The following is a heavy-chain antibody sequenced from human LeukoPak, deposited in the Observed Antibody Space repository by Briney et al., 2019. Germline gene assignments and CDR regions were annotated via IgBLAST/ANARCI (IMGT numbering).Heavy chain of an antibody. CDR1: GFTFSRYS. CDR3: ARDAQWLVPEGYFYYMDV. V-gene: IGHV3-21*01. D-gene: IGHD6-19*01. CDR2: ISSRSTNI. J-gene: IGHJ6*03. Sequence: PGGSLRLSCAGSGFTFSRYSMNWFRQAPGEGVERVSSISSRSTNIFYADSVKGRFTITSDNDKNSLYLQMNSLGAEDTAVYYCARDAQWLVPEGYFYYMDVWGKGTTVTVSS.